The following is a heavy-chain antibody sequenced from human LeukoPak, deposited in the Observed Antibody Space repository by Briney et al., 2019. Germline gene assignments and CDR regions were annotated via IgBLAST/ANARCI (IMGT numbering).Heavy chain of an antibody. J-gene: IGHJ3*02. CDR1: GFTFSSYA. V-gene: IGHV3-30*04. Sequence: GGSLRLSCAASGFTFSSYAMHWVRQAPGKGLEWVAVISYDGSNKYYADSVKGRFTISRDNSKNTLYLQMNSLRAEDTAVYYCARATYYYGSSGYYGAFDIWGQGTMVTVSS. CDR2: ISYDGSNK. CDR3: ARATYYYGSSGYYGAFDI. D-gene: IGHD3-22*01.